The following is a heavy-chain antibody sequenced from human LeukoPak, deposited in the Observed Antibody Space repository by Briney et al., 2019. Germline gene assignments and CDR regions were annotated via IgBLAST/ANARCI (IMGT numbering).Heavy chain of an antibody. CDR2: IYYSGST. J-gene: IGHJ4*02. V-gene: IGHV4-39*01. D-gene: IGHD5-24*01. Sequence: EASETLSLTCIVSGGSISSSSYSWGWIRQPPEKGLEWIGSIYYSGSTYYNPSLKSRVTISVDTSKNQFSLKLSSVTAADTAVYYCARRTMATIRGGFDYWGQGTLVTVSS. CDR1: GGSISSSSYS. CDR3: ARRTMATIRGGFDY.